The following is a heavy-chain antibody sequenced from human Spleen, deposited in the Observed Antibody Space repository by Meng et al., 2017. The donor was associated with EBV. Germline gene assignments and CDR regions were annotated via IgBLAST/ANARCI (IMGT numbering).Heavy chain of an antibody. D-gene: IGHD4-17*01. CDR3: VRGYDYGDYVDY. V-gene: IGHV4-39*07. Sequence: QRRRQGHGRGLVKPAESLSRICTASGGSISTPKYYGGWLRQPPGKALEWIGTFYSVATTFYNPSLKSRLTISVDTSKNQFSLRLSSVTAADTAVYYCVRGYDYGDYVDYWGQGTLVTVSS. CDR1: GGSISTPKYY. J-gene: IGHJ4*02. CDR2: FYSVATT.